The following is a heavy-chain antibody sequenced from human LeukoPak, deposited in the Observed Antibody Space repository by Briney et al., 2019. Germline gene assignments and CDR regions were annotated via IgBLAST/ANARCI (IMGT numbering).Heavy chain of an antibody. J-gene: IGHJ3*02. CDR1: GFTFSSYA. V-gene: IGHV3-64*01. D-gene: IGHD1-20*01. Sequence: GGSLRLSCAASGFTFSSYAMHWVRQAPGKGLEYVSAISSNGGSTYYANSVKGRFTISRDNSKNTLYLQMGSLRAEDMAVYYCARGLFPYVNWYDDAFDIWGQGTMVTVSS. CDR3: ARGLFPYVNWYDDAFDI. CDR2: ISSNGGST.